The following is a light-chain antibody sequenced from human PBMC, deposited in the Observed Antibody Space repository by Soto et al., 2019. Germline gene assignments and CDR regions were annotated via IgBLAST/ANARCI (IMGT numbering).Light chain of an antibody. CDR2: AAS. J-gene: IGKJ1*01. CDR3: QQSYSTPRT. V-gene: IGKV1-39*01. Sequence: DIQMTQSPSSLSASIGDRVTITCRASQSISNYLNWYQQKPGKAPKLLIYAASNLQSGVPSRFSGSGSGTDCTLTISSLQPEDVATYYCQQSYSTPRTFGQGTEVDIK. CDR1: QSISNY.